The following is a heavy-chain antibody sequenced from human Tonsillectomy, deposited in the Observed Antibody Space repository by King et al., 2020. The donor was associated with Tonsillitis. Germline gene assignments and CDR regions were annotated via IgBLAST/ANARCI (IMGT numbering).Heavy chain of an antibody. J-gene: IGHJ5*02. CDR2: ISYDGSNK. CDR3: AKDLIDYYDSSGYLDG. V-gene: IGHV3-30*18. CDR1: GFTFSTFD. D-gene: IGHD3-22*01. Sequence: VQLVESGGGVVQPGRSLRLSCAASGFTFSTFDMHWVRQAPGKGLEWVAVISYDGSNKYYVDSVKGRFTISRDNSKNTLYLQMNSLRAEDTAVYFCAKDLIDYYDSSGYLDGWGQGTLVTVSS.